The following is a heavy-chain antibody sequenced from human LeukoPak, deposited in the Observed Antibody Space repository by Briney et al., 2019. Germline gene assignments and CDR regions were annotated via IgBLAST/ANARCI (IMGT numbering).Heavy chain of an antibody. Sequence: ASVKVSCKASGGTFSSYAISWVRQAPRQGLEWMGGIIPIFGTANYAQKFQGRVTITADESTSTAYMELSSLRSEDTAVYYCARDLRGYSYAYWGQGTLVTVSS. D-gene: IGHD5-18*01. CDR3: ARDLRGYSYAY. V-gene: IGHV1-69*01. J-gene: IGHJ4*02. CDR2: IIPIFGTA. CDR1: GGTFSSYA.